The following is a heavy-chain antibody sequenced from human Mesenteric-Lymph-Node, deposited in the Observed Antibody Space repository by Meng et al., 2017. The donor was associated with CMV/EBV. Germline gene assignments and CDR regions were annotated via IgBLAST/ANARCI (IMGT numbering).Heavy chain of an antibody. D-gene: IGHD2-2*01. CDR3: AKVRGYCTSASCP. Sequence: GGSLRLSCAASGFTFSSYSMNWVRQAPGKGLEWVSYISSSSSTIYYADSVKGRFTISRDNAKNSLYLQMNSLRVEDTAIYYCAKVRGYCTSASCPWGQGTLVTVSS. J-gene: IGHJ5*02. CDR1: GFTFSSYS. V-gene: IGHV3-48*04. CDR2: ISSSSSTI.